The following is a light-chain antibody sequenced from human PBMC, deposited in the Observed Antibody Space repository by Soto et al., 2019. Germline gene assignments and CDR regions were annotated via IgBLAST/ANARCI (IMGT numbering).Light chain of an antibody. CDR3: QQYNTWPPYT. CDR2: GAS. J-gene: IGKJ2*01. CDR1: QSVSTN. V-gene: IGKV3-15*01. Sequence: EIVMTQSPATLSVSPGERATLSCRASQSVSTNLAWYQQKPGQPPRLLIYGASSRATGIPARFSGSGSGPEFALTISSLQSEDFAVYYCQQYNTWPPYTFSQGTKLEIK.